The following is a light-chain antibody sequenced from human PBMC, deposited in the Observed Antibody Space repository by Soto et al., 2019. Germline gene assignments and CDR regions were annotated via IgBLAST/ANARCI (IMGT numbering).Light chain of an antibody. J-gene: IGKJ1*01. CDR3: QQYVSSPRT. CDR1: QSISSSY. V-gene: IGKV3-20*01. Sequence: IVLTQSPGTLSLSHGERTTLSCRASQSISSSYLAWYQQRRGQAPRLLIYGATSRATGIPDRFGGSGSGTDFTLTIRRLEPEDFAVYYCQQYVSSPRTFGQGTKVDIK. CDR2: GAT.